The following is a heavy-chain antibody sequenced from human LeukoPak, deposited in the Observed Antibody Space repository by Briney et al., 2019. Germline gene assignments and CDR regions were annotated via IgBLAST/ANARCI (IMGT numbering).Heavy chain of an antibody. D-gene: IGHD3-22*01. V-gene: IGHV1-69*13. Sequence: SVKVSCKASGGTFSSYAINWVRQAPGQGREWMGGIIPILGTANNAQKFQGRVTITADESTSTAYMELSSLRSEDTAVYYCARSITMIVVVRGAFDIWGQGTMVTVSS. CDR2: IIPILGTA. CDR1: GGTFSSYA. CDR3: ARSITMIVVVRGAFDI. J-gene: IGHJ3*02.